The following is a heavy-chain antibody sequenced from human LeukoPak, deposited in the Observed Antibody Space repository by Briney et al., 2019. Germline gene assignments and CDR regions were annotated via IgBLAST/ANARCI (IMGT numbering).Heavy chain of an antibody. CDR1: GDSISTNY. CDR3: ARHGPDTAMVDY. V-gene: IGHV4-59*08. CDR2: IYSSGST. J-gene: IGHJ4*02. Sequence: SETLSLTCTVSGDSISTNYWSWIRQPPGKGLEWIGFIYSSGSTNYNPSLKSRVTISVDTSKNQFSLNLRSVTAADTAVYYCARHGPDTAMVDYWGQGTLVTVSS. D-gene: IGHD5-18*01.